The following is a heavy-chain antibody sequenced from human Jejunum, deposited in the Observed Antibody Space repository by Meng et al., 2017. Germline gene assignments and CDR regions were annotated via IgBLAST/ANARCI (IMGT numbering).Heavy chain of an antibody. Sequence: GESLKISCAASGFTLSDHYMDWARQAPGKGLEWVGRGRDRTKGYTTDYAASVKGRFTISRDDSKNSLYLQMDSLKTEDTAVYYCARYGVGDSGNFDYWGQGTLVTVSS. D-gene: IGHD1-26*01. V-gene: IGHV3-72*01. J-gene: IGHJ4*02. CDR3: ARYGVGDSGNFDY. CDR1: GFTLSDHY. CDR2: GRDRTKGYTT.